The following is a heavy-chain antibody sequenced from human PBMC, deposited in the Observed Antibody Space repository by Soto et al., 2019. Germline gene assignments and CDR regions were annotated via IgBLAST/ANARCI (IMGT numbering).Heavy chain of an antibody. V-gene: IGHV3-30-3*01. J-gene: IGHJ4*02. Sequence: QVHLVESGGGVVQPGGSLRLSCAASGFTFSRYAMHWVRQAAGEGLEWVAVISRDGSSKYYGDSVKGRFTVSRDNSNNPLYLSMTSLRPDDTAVFYCARSRNGAVPDSINFWGQGTLVTVSS. CDR1: GFTFSRYA. CDR2: ISRDGSSK. CDR3: ARSRNGAVPDSINF. D-gene: IGHD2-8*01.